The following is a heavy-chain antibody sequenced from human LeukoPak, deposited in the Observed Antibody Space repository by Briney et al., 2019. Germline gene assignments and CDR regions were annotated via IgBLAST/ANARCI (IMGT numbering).Heavy chain of an antibody. Sequence: PSETLSLTCTVSGGSISSYYWSWIRQPPGKGLEWIGYIYYSGSTNYDPSLKSRVTISVDTSKNQFSLKLSSVTAADTAVYYCARGHFSPISPMARLMVRGLHFDYWGQGTLVTVSS. CDR3: ARGHFSPISPMARLMVRGLHFDY. CDR2: IYYSGST. J-gene: IGHJ4*02. CDR1: GGSISSYY. V-gene: IGHV4-59*01. D-gene: IGHD3-10*01.